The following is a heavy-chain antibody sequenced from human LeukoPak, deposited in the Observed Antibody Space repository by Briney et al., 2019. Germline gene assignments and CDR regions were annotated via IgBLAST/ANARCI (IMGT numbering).Heavy chain of an antibody. CDR3: AKEWFYYYMDV. J-gene: IGHJ6*03. CDR1: GFTFSVSA. CDR2: IRSKANSYAT. Sequence: GGSLRLSCAASGFTFSVSAMHWVRQASGRGLEWVGRIRSKANSYATAYAASVNGRFTISRDDSKNTAYLQMNSLKTEDTAVYYCAKEWFYYYMDVWGKGTTVTISS. D-gene: IGHD3-3*01. V-gene: IGHV3-73*01.